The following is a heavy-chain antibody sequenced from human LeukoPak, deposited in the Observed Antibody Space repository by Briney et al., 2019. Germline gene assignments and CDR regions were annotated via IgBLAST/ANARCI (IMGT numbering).Heavy chain of an antibody. CDR3: ARCSSTSCYSYYYYGMDV. D-gene: IGHD2-2*01. V-gene: IGHV1-69*13. CDR2: IIPIFGTA. J-gene: IGHJ6*02. CDR1: GGTFSSYA. Sequence: SVKVSCKASGGTFSSYAISWVRQAPGQGLEWMGGIIPIFGTANYAQKFQGRVTITADESTSTAYMELSSLRSEDTAVYYCARCSSTSCYSYYYYGMDVWGQGTTVTVSS.